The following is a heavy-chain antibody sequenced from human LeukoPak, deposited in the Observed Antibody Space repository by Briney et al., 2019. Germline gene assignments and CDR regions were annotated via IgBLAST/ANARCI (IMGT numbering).Heavy chain of an antibody. D-gene: IGHD1-26*01. Sequence: GGSLRLSCAASGFTFSDYYMSWIRQAPGKGLEWGSYISSRSNTIYYTDSVRGRFTIYRANATTSLYLQWNSLRAEDTAVYYCARDHYSGSYSDYYYYYMDVWGKGTTVTVSS. CDR1: GFTFSDYY. J-gene: IGHJ6*03. CDR2: ISSRSNTI. CDR3: ARDHYSGSYSDYYYYYMDV. V-gene: IGHV3-11*04.